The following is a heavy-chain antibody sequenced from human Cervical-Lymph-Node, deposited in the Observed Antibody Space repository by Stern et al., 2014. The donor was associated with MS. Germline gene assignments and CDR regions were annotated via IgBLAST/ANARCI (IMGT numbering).Heavy chain of an antibody. Sequence: QVQLQESGPGLVKPSETLSLTCTVSGGSISSYYWSWIRQPPGKGLEWIGYIYYRGSTNYNPSLKSRVTISVDTSKHQFFLKLRSGTAADTAVYYCARLYDFWSGYYEPREYYYYYGMDVWGQGTTVTVSS. J-gene: IGHJ6*02. V-gene: IGHV4-59*08. CDR2: IYYRGST. CDR1: GGSISSYY. D-gene: IGHD3-3*01. CDR3: ARLYDFWSGYYEPREYYYYYGMDV.